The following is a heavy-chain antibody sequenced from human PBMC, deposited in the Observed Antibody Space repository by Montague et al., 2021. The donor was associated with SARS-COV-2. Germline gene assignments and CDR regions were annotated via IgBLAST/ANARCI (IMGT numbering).Heavy chain of an antibody. D-gene: IGHD2-2*01. J-gene: IGHJ6*02. V-gene: IGHV4-39*07. CDR2: INHSGST. CDR3: TREGYQVLWSDYYYYGMDV. CDR1: GGSITNNIDY. Sequence: TLSLTCTVSGGSITNNIDYWAWIRQPPGKGLEWIGEINHSGSTNYNPSLKSRVTISIDTSKNQFSLKLSSVTAADTAVYYCTREGYQVLWSDYYYYGMDVWGQGTTVTVSS.